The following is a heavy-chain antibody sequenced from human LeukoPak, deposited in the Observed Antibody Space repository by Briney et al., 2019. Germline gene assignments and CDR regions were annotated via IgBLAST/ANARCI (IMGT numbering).Heavy chain of an antibody. D-gene: IGHD2-15*01. CDR2: IYSGGST. CDR1: GFTVSNKY. J-gene: IGHJ3*02. Sequence: GGSLRLSCAASGFTVSNKYMSWVRQAPGRGLEWVSVIYSGGSTYYADSVRGRFSISRDKSKNTLYLQMNSLRVEDTALYYCAREMYCGGGSCYGDAFDIWGQGTMVTVSS. V-gene: IGHV3-66*01. CDR3: AREMYCGGGSCYGDAFDI.